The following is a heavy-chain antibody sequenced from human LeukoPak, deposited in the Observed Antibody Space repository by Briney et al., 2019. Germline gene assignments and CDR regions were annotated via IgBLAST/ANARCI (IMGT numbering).Heavy chain of an antibody. J-gene: IGHJ5*02. Sequence: SETLSLTCAVYGGSFSGYYWSWIRQPPGKGLEWIGEINHSGSTYYNPSLKSRVTISVDTSKNQFSLKLSSVTAADTAVYYCARQEVGATIPWGQGTLVTVSS. D-gene: IGHD1-26*01. V-gene: IGHV4-34*01. CDR3: ARQEVGATIP. CDR2: INHSGST. CDR1: GGSFSGYY.